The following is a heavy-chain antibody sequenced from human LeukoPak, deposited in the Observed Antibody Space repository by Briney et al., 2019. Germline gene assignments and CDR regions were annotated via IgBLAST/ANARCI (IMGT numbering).Heavy chain of an antibody. CDR2: ISAYNGNT. J-gene: IGHJ3*02. CDR3: ARDLITMVRGVIILDAFDI. CDR1: GYTFTSYG. D-gene: IGHD3-10*01. Sequence: GASVKVSCKASGYTFTSYGISWVRQAPGQGLEWMGWISAYNGNTNYAQKLQGRVTMTTDTSTSTAYMELRSLRSDDTAVYYCARDLITMVRGVIILDAFDIWGQGTMVTVSS. V-gene: IGHV1-18*01.